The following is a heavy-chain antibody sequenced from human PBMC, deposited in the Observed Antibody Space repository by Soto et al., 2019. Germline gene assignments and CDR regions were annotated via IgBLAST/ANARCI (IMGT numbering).Heavy chain of an antibody. CDR2: INPNSGVA. CDR1: GYTFTAYY. D-gene: IGHD5-12*01. CDR3: ARQGSGSEYPQYFYYGMDV. V-gene: IGHV1-2*02. Sequence: VELMQSGAEVEKPGAAVRISCKTSGYTFTAYYIHWVRQAPGQGLEWMGWINPNSGVANYAQNFQGRVTMTRDTSISTVYMELTKMRSEDTTIYYCARQGSGSEYPQYFYYGMDVWGQGTTAAASS. J-gene: IGHJ6*02.